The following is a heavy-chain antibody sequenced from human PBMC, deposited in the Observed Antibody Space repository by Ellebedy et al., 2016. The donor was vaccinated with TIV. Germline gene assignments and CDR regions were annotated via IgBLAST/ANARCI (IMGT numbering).Heavy chain of an antibody. Sequence: GESLKISCAASGFTFSSYAMTWVRQAPGKGLEWVSAITGSGGSTNYADSVKGRFTISGDNAKNSLYLQMNSLRADDTALYYCASAARGSGAYESFWGQGTLVTVSS. V-gene: IGHV3-23*01. D-gene: IGHD5-12*01. CDR3: ASAARGSGAYESF. CDR1: GFTFSSYA. CDR2: ITGSGGST. J-gene: IGHJ4*02.